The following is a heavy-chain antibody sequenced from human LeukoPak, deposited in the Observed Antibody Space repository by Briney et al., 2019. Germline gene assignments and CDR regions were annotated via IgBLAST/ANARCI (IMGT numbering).Heavy chain of an antibody. CDR3: AKEEGDGYSFHFGMDV. D-gene: IGHD5-24*01. CDR1: GGSISSSSYY. V-gene: IGHV3-23*01. J-gene: IGHJ6*02. CDR2: VSGSGGST. Sequence: PSETLSLTCTVSGGSISSSSYYWGWIRQAPGKGLQWVSCVSGSGGSTYYADSVKGRFTISRGNSKNTLYLQMNSLRAEDTAVYYCAKEEGDGYSFHFGMDVWGQGTTVTVSS.